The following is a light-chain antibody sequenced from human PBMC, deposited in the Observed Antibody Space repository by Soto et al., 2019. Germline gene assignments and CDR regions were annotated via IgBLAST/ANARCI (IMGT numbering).Light chain of an antibody. V-gene: IGKV3-20*01. Sequence: EIVMSQSPATLSVSPGQIATLSCRASQSVRTTVAWYHQRPGQAPRLLIYGAYSRATGIPDRFSGSGSGTDFTLTISRMEPEDFAVYYCQQYGSSPWTFGQGNKV. J-gene: IGKJ1*01. CDR3: QQYGSSPWT. CDR2: GAY. CDR1: QSVRTT.